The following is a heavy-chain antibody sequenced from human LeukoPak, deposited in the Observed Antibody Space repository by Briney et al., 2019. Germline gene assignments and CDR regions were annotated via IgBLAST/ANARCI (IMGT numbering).Heavy chain of an antibody. CDR1: GFTFSSYA. V-gene: IGHV3-64*01. D-gene: IGHD3-3*01. J-gene: IGHJ4*02. Sequence: GGSLRLSCAASGFTFSSYAMHWVRQAPGKGLEYVSAISNGGGSTHYANSVKGRFTISRGNSKNTLYLQMGSLRAEDMAVYYCARPYYDIWSDYVYWGQGTLVTVSS. CDR3: ARPYYDIWSDYVY. CDR2: ISNGGGST.